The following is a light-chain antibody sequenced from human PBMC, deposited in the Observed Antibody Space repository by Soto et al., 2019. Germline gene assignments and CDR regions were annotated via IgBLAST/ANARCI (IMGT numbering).Light chain of an antibody. CDR2: EVS. CDR1: SSDVGGYNY. V-gene: IGLV2-14*01. CDR3: SSYTSRSTDV. J-gene: IGLJ1*01. Sequence: QSALTQPASVSGAPGPSITLSFTGTSSDVGGYNYVSWYQQHPGNAPKLMIYEVSNRPSGVSNSFSGSTSGNTASLTISGLHAEDEADYYCSSYTSRSTDVFGTGSKLAVL.